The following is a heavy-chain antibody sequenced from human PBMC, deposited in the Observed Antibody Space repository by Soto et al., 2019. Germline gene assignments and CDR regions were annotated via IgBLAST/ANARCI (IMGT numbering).Heavy chain of an antibody. V-gene: IGHV1-18*01. CDR2: ISAHNGNT. Sequence: QVHLVQSGAEVKKPGASVKVSCKGSGYTFTSYGITWVRQAPGQGLERMGWISAHNGNTDYAQKLQGRVTVTRDTSTSTAYLELRSGTCDGTGVYYCARGRYGDYWGEGALVTVSS. D-gene: IGHD1-1*01. CDR1: GYTFTSYG. CDR3: ARGRYGDY. J-gene: IGHJ4*02.